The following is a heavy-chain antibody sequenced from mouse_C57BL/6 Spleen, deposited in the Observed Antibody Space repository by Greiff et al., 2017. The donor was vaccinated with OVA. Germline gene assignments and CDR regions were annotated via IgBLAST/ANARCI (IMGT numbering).Heavy chain of an antibody. Sequence: VQLQQSGAELARPGASVKLSCKASGYTFTSYGISWVKQRTGQGLEWIGEIYPRSGNTYYNEKFKGKATLTADKSSSTAYMELRSLTSEDSAVYFCARRDYGGGYYAMDYWGQGTSVTVSS. D-gene: IGHD2-4*01. CDR2: IYPRSGNT. J-gene: IGHJ4*01. CDR3: ARRDYGGGYYAMDY. CDR1: GYTFTSYG. V-gene: IGHV1-81*01.